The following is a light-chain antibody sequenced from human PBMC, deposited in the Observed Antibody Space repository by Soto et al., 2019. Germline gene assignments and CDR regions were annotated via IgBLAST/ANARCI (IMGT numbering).Light chain of an antibody. J-gene: IGKJ1*01. CDR3: QQYGYSSWT. Sequence: EIVLTQSPGTLSLSPGERATVSCRASQSVDSKYLAWYQQKPGQAPRILIFAASSRATGIPDRFSGSGSGTDFTLTISRLEPGDFAVYYCQQYGYSSWTFGQGTKVEIK. V-gene: IGKV3-20*01. CDR2: AAS. CDR1: QSVDSKY.